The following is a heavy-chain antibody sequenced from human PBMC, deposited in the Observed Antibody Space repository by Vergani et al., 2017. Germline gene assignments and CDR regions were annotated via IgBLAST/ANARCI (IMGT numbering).Heavy chain of an antibody. CDR2: IYYSGST. CDR3: ARAASYYYDSSGYYDY. J-gene: IGHJ4*02. CDR1: GGSISSGDYY. Sequence: QVQLQESGPGLVKPSQTLSLTCTVSGGSISSGDYYWSWIRQHPGKGLEWIGYIYYSGSTYYNPSLKSRVTLSVDTSKNQFSLKLSSVTAADTAVYYCARAASYYYDSSGYYDYWGQGTLVTVSS. V-gene: IGHV4-31*03. D-gene: IGHD3-22*01.